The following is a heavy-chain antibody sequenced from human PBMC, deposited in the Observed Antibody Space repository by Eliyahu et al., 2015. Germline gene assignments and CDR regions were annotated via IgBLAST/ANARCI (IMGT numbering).Heavy chain of an antibody. J-gene: IGHJ6*02. CDR2: ISTSGSNT. Sequence: EVQLLESGGGLVQPXGSLXXSCAAXGFPFXXFAMSWVRQXPGKGLEWVAAISTSGSNTYYADSVKGRFTISRDNSKNTLYLLMNNLRPEDTAVYYCAKAWSGYYYYYGMDVWGQGTTVTVSS. CDR1: GFPFXXFA. D-gene: IGHD3-3*01. V-gene: IGHV3-23*01. CDR3: AKAWSGYYYYYGMDV.